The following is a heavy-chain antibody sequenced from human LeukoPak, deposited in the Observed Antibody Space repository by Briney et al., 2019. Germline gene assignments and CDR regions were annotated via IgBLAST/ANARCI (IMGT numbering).Heavy chain of an antibody. D-gene: IGHD5-18*01. CDR2: MNPNSGNT. CDR1: GYTFTSYD. V-gene: IGHV1-8*01. Sequence: VSVKVSCKASGYTFTSYDINWVRQATGQGLEWMGWMNPNSGNTGYAQKFQGRVTMTRNTSISTAYMELSSLRSEDTAVYYCARGTYRIQLWLRPHWFDPWGQGTLVTVSS. CDR3: ARGTYRIQLWLRPHWFDP. J-gene: IGHJ5*02.